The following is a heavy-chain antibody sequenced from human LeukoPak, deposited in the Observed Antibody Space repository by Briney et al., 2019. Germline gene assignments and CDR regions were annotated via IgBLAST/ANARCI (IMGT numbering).Heavy chain of an antibody. CDR3: ARDRGYEGGLDY. V-gene: IGHV1-69*04. CDR2: IVPILGVT. Sequence: SVKVSCKASGGTFSNYGINWVRQAPGQGPEWMGRIVPILGVTSYAQEFQSRVTISADKSTTTVYMELSSLRSEDTAVYYCARDRGYEGGLDYWGQGTLVTVSS. J-gene: IGHJ4*02. D-gene: IGHD5-12*01. CDR1: GGTFSNYG.